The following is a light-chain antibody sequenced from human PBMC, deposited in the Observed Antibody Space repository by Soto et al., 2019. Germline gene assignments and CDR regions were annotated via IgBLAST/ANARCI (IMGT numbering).Light chain of an antibody. V-gene: IGKV3D-20*02. CDR2: GAS. Sequence: VLTQSPGTLSLSPGERATLSCRASQTISSSCLAWYQQKPGQAPRLIIYGASNRATGIPDRFSGSGSGTDFTLTISSLEPEDFAVYYCQQRSNWPPITFGQGTRLEIK. CDR3: QQRSNWPPIT. J-gene: IGKJ5*01. CDR1: QTISSSC.